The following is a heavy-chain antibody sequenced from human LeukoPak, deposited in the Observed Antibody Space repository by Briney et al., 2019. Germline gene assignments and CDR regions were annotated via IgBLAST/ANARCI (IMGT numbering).Heavy chain of an antibody. CDR2: VSTSGVGT. CDR3: AKDYAVGSIDY. J-gene: IGHJ4*02. V-gene: IGHV3-23*01. Sequence: GGSLRLSCAARFSLTRAWMSWVRPAPGEGLEWVSSVSTSGVGTYYADSVRGRFTISRDNSKNTVFLQMNSLRAEDSAVYYCAKDYAVGSIDYWGQGTLVTVSS. CDR1: FSLTRAW. D-gene: IGHD3-16*01.